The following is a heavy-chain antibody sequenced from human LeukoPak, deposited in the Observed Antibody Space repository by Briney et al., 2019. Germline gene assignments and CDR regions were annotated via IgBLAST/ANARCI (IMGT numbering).Heavy chain of an antibody. J-gene: IGHJ4*02. D-gene: IGHD4-17*01. CDR2: FDPEDGET. CDR1: GYTLTELS. V-gene: IGHV1-24*01. CDR3: ATDYIYGDYPGKNLPVDC. Sequence: ASVKVSCKVSGYTLTELSMHWVRQAPGKGLEWMGGFDPEDGETIYAQKFQGRVTMTEDTSTDTAYMELSSLRSEDTAVYYCATDYIYGDYPGKNLPVDCWGQGTLVTVSS.